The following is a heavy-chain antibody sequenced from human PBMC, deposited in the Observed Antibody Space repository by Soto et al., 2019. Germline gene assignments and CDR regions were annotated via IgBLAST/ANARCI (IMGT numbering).Heavy chain of an antibody. D-gene: IGHD1-1*01. J-gene: IGHJ4*02. CDR1: GFTFSSYA. CDR2: VSGNGGST. V-gene: IGHV3-23*01. CDR3: AKGQLKFDY. Sequence: PGGSLRLSCVASGFTFSSYAMSWVRQAPGKGLEWVAAVSGNGGSTYSADSVKGRFTIYRDNSKNTLHLQMNSLRADDTAVYYCAKGQLKFDYWGQGTLVTVSS.